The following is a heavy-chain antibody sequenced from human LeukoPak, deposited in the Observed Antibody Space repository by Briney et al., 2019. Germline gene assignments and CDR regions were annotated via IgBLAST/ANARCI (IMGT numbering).Heavy chain of an antibody. V-gene: IGHV3-21*01. Sequence: GGSLRLFCAASGFTFSSYSKKWVRQAPGEGLEWVSSICYSSSYIYYADSVKGRFTISRDNAKNSLYLQMNSLRAEDTAVYYCASWSKCSGGSCYSWNDYWGQGTLVTVSS. D-gene: IGHD2-15*01. CDR1: GFTFSSYS. CDR2: ICYSSSYI. J-gene: IGHJ4*02. CDR3: ASWSKCSGGSCYSWNDY.